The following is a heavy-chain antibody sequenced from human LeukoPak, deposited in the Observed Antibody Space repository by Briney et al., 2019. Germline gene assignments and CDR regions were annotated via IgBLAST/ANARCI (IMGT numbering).Heavy chain of an antibody. V-gene: IGHV4-30-2*01. J-gene: IGHJ5*02. CDR1: GGSISSGGYY. CDR2: FYHSGIT. Sequence: SQTLSLTCTVSGGSISSGGYYWNWIRQPPGKGLEWIGYFYHSGITYYNPSLKSRVTISVDTSKNQFSLKLSSVTAADTAVYYCARAKGRIQLWSWLNWFDPWGQGTLVTVSS. CDR3: ARAKGRIQLWSWLNWFDP. D-gene: IGHD5-18*01.